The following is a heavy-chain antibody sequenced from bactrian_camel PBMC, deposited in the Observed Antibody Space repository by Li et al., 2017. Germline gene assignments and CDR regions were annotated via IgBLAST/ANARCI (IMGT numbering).Heavy chain of an antibody. J-gene: IGHJ4*01. CDR2: IYLDNDYI. Sequence: HVQLVESGGGSVQAGGSLRLSCVASAPVNDNYCMGWTRQAPGTEREQVARIYLDNDYIRYGLAATGRFVISRDNAKNTLYLQMNSLNSEDTAMYYCAAAAGLFGGTCLDVRSVDYWGQGTQVTVS. V-gene: IGHV3-2*01. D-gene: IGHD7*01. CDR1: APVNDNYC. CDR3: AAAAGLFGGTCLDVRSVDY.